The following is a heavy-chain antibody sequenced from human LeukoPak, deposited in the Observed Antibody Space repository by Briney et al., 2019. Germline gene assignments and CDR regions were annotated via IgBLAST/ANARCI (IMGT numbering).Heavy chain of an antibody. D-gene: IGHD5-18*01. V-gene: IGHV4-34*01. J-gene: IGHJ5*02. CDR2: INHSGST. CDR3: ARGRWDTAMVTTSGWFDP. CDR1: GGSFSGYY. Sequence: PSETLSLTCAVYGGSFSGYYWSWIRQPPGKGLEWIGEINHSGSTNYNPSLKSRVTISVDTSKNQFSLKLSSVTAADTAVYYCARGRWDTAMVTTSGWFDPWGQGTLVTVSS.